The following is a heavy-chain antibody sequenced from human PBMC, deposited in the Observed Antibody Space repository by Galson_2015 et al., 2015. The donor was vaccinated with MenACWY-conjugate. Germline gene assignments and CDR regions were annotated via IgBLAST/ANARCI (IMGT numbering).Heavy chain of an antibody. CDR3: AKSQKYYYASGSYYFNYYMDV. V-gene: IGHV3-30*18. CDR2: ISYDGSDK. Sequence: SLRLSCAASGFTFHNYGMHWVRQAPGKGLEWVAVISYDGSDKYYADSVKGRFTISRDNSKNTLYLQMNSLRAEDTAVFYCAKSQKYYYASGSYYFNYYMDVWGKGTTVTVSS. CDR1: GFTFHNYG. J-gene: IGHJ6*03. D-gene: IGHD3-10*01.